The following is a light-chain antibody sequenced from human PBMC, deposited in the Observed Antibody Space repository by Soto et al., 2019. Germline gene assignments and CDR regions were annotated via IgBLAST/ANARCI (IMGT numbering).Light chain of an antibody. CDR2: KSN. V-gene: IGLV1-44*01. Sequence: QPVLTQPPSASATPGQRVTISCSGSSSNIGSNTVNWYQQLPGTAPKLLMYKSNQRPPGVPDRFSGSKSGTSASLAISGLQSEDEADYYCAAWDDSLNGRVFGGGTKLTVL. J-gene: IGLJ3*02. CDR1: SSNIGSNT. CDR3: AAWDDSLNGRV.